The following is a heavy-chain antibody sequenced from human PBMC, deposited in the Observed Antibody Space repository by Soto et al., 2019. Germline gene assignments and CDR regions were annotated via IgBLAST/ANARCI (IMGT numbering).Heavy chain of an antibody. CDR1: GDSISSSSVA. J-gene: IGHJ6*02. D-gene: IGHD3-22*01. CDR3: VRASYDSSDHYQGMDV. CDR2: TYYRSKWYN. V-gene: IGHV6-1*01. Sequence: SQTLSLTCAISGDSISSSSVAWHWFRQSPSRGLEWLGRTYYRSKWYNYYSASVKSRMTINPDTSKNQVSLQLNFVTPEDAVIYYCVRASYDSSDHYQGMDVWGQGTTVTVAS.